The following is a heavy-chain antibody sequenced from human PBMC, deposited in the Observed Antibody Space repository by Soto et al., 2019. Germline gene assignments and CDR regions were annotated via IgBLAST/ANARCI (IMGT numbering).Heavy chain of an antibody. CDR2: IIPIFRTP. J-gene: IGHJ6*02. V-gene: IGHV1-69*12. Sequence: QVQLVQSGAEVKKPGSSVKVSCKASGGTFNTFAISWVRQAPGQGFEWLGGIIPIFRTPDYAQKFQGRVTIIADESASTAYMELSSLMSEDTAVYYCAGDKERQRLGVNYYYAMDIWGQGTTVTVSS. D-gene: IGHD5-12*01. CDR3: AGDKERQRLGVNYYYAMDI. CDR1: GGTFNTFA.